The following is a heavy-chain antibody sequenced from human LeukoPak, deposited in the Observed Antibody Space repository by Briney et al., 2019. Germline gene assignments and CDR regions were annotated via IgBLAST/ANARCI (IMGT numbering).Heavy chain of an antibody. CDR1: GFIFSTYT. J-gene: IGHJ6*02. Sequence: GGSLRLSCAASGFIFSTYTINWVRQAPGKGLEWVSSISSSSSYIYYADSVKGRFTISRDNAKNSLYLQMNSLRAEDTAVYYCARLQATSYYYYYGMDVWGQGTTVTVSS. V-gene: IGHV3-21*01. CDR3: ARLQATSYYYYYGMDV. D-gene: IGHD5-24*01. CDR2: ISSSSSYI.